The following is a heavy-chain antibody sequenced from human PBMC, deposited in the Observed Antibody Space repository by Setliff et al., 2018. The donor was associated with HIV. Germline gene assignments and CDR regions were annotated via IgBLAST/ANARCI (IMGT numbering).Heavy chain of an antibody. D-gene: IGHD5-12*01. J-gene: IGHJ4*02. CDR1: GASINSNNW. CDR3: ARSPLYSGYERYYFDY. Sequence: SETLSLTCAVSGASINSNNWWSWVRQPPGKGLEWIGEIYHSGSTNSNPSLRSRVTISLDRSKTQFSLKLSSVTAADTAVYYCARSPLYSGYERYYFDYWGQGTLVTVSS. CDR2: IYHSGST. V-gene: IGHV4-4*02.